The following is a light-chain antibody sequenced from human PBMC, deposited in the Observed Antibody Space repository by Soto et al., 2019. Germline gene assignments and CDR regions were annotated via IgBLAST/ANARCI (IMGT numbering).Light chain of an antibody. Sequence: DIQVTQSPSSLSASVGDRVTITCRASQSISSYLNWYQQKPGKAPKLLIYAASSLQSGVPSRFSGSGSRTDFILTISSLEPEDFAVYYCQQRSNWPITFGQGTRLEIK. J-gene: IGKJ5*01. CDR1: QSISSY. CDR3: QQRSNWPIT. CDR2: AAS. V-gene: IGKV1-39*01.